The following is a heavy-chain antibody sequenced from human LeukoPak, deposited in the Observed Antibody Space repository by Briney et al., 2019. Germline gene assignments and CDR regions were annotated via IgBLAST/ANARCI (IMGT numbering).Heavy chain of an antibody. CDR1: GFTFSSYA. J-gene: IGHJ6*02. CDR2: ISYDGSNK. V-gene: IGHV3-30-3*01. Sequence: GGSLRLSCAASGFTFSSYAMHWVRQAPGKGLEWVAVISYDGSNKYYADSVKGRFTISRDNSKNTLYLQMNSLRAEDTAVYYCARLWGSGAPRGMDVWGQGTTVTVSS. CDR3: ARLWGSGAPRGMDV. D-gene: IGHD3-10*01.